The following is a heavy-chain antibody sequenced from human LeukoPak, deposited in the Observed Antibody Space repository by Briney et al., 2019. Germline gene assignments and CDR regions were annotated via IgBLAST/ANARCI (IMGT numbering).Heavy chain of an antibody. CDR3: AKDGLIAAAVDY. J-gene: IGHJ4*02. V-gene: IGHV3-23*01. CDR2: ISGSGGST. D-gene: IGHD6-13*01. Sequence: PGGSLRLSCAASGFTFSSYSMNWVRQAPGKGLEWVSAISGSGGSTYYADSVKGRFTISRDNSKNTLYLQMNSLRAEDTAVYYCAKDGLIAAAVDYWGQGTLVTVSS. CDR1: GFTFSSYS.